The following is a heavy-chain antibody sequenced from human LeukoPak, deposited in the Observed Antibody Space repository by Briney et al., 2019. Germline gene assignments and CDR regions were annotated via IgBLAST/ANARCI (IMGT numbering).Heavy chain of an antibody. D-gene: IGHD3-10*01. CDR2: INHSGST. CDR1: GGSFSGYY. CDR3: ARGHALYYYGSGRHFDY. Sequence: SETLSLTCAVYGGSFSGYYWSWIRQPPGKGLERIGEINHSGSTNYNPSLKSRVTISVDTSKNQFSLRLSSVTAADTAVYYCARGHALYYYGSGRHFDYWGQGTLVTVSS. V-gene: IGHV4-34*01. J-gene: IGHJ4*02.